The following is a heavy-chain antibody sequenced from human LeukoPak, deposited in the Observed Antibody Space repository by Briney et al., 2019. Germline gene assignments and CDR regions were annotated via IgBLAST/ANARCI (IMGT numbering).Heavy chain of an antibody. CDR1: EYTLTQLS. CDR3: TSPPSLSSGWFFRY. D-gene: IGHD6-19*01. V-gene: IGHV1-24*01. Sequence: ASVTVSCKVSEYTLTQLSMHWVRQTPGKGLEWMGGLDHEHGTTIYAQKFQGRVTMTEDTSTDTGYLELSSLTSEDTAVYYCTSPPSLSSGWFFRYWGQGTLVTVS. J-gene: IGHJ4*02. CDR2: LDHEHGTT.